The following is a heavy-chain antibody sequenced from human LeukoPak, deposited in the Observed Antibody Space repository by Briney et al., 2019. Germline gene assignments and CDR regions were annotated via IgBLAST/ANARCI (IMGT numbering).Heavy chain of an antibody. CDR1: GFTFSDYS. CDR2: ISSSSSYM. CDR3: ARGKSSKQQVARLLDY. J-gene: IGHJ4*02. V-gene: IGHV3-21*01. D-gene: IGHD6-13*01. Sequence: GGSLRLSCAASGFTFSDYSINWVRQAPGEGLEWVSSISSSSSYMYYADSVKGRFTISRDNAKNSLYLQMNSLRAEDTAVYYCARGKSSKQQVARLLDYWGQGTLVTVSS.